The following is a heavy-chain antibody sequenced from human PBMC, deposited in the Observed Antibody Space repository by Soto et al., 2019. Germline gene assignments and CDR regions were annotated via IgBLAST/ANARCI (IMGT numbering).Heavy chain of an antibody. V-gene: IGHV4-31*03. Sequence: SETLSLTCTVSGGSISSGGYYWSWIRQHPGKGLEWIRYIYYSGSTYYNPSLKGRVTISVDTSKNQFSLKLSSVTAADTAVYYCARCPGEHYYYYGMDVWGQGTTVTVSS. CDR1: GGSISSGGYY. J-gene: IGHJ6*02. D-gene: IGHD3-10*01. CDR3: ARCPGEHYYYYGMDV. CDR2: IYYSGST.